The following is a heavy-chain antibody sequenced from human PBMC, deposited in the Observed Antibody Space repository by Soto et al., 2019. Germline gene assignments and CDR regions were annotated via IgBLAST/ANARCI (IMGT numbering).Heavy chain of an antibody. V-gene: IGHV4-4*07. Sequence: QVQLQESGPGLVKPSETLSLTCTVSGGSISSYYWSWIRQPAGKGLEWIGRIYTSGSTNYNPSLKSRVTMSVDTPKNQFSLKLSSVPAADTAVYYCEREGYSSGWYADNWFDPWGQGTLVTVSS. CDR3: EREGYSSGWYADNWFDP. D-gene: IGHD6-19*01. J-gene: IGHJ5*02. CDR2: IYTSGST. CDR1: GGSISSYY.